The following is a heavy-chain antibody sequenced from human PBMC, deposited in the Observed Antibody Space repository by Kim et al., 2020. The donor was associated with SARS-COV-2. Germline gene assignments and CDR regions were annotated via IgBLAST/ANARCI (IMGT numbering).Heavy chain of an antibody. J-gene: IGHJ6*03. CDR1: GFTLSGYW. V-gene: IGHV3-74*01. Sequence: GGSLRLSCATSGFTLSGYWMHWVRQVPGKGLVWVSRINSDGSLTKTADSVKGRFTISRDNAQNKVYLQMNSLRAEDTGLYYCARVGCSGGSCSYVGYCYMDVGGEGPTVTVSS. CDR2: INSDGSLT. CDR3: ARVGCSGGSCSYVGYCYMDV. D-gene: IGHD2-15*01.